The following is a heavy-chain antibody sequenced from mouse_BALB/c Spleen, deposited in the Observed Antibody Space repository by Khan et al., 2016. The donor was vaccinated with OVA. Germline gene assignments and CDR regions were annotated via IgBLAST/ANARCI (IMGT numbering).Heavy chain of an antibody. CDR1: VYTFTNYI. CDR3: VRDYGSSFWFAY. CDR2: INPYNDGT. D-gene: IGHD1-1*01. J-gene: IGHJ3*01. V-gene: IGHV1S136*01. Sequence: EVQLQESGPELVKPGASVKMSCKASVYTFTNYIIHWVKQKPGQGLEWIGYINPYNDGTKYNEKIKGKATLTSDKPSRTAYMELSGLTSEDSAVYYCVRDYGSSFWFAYWGQGTLVTVSA.